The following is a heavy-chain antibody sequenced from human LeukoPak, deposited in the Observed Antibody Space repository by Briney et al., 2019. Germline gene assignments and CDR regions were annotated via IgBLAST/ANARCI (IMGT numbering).Heavy chain of an antibody. V-gene: IGHV2-70*17. Sequence: SGPTLVNPTQTLTLTCTFSGFSLSTSGMCVSWIRHPPGKALEWLARSDWDDDKFYSTSLQTRLTISKDTSKNQVVLTMTNMDPVDTATYYCARFHRYLGVSLDYWAQGTLVTVSS. CDR2: SDWDDDK. CDR1: GFSLSTSGMC. CDR3: ARFHRYLGVSLDY. D-gene: IGHD3-16*01. J-gene: IGHJ4*02.